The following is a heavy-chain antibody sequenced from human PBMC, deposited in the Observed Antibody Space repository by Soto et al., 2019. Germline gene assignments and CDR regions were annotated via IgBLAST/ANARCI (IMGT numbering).Heavy chain of an antibody. J-gene: IGHJ4*02. CDR2: ISYDGSNK. V-gene: IGHV3-30-3*01. D-gene: IGHD3-22*01. CDR1: GFTFSSYA. CDR3: ARDKLAGIDYYDSSGYYGY. Sequence: GGSLRLSCAASGFTFSSYAMHWVRQAPGKGLEWVAVISYDGSNKYYADSVKGRFTISRDNSKNTLYLQMNSLRAEDTAVYYCARDKLAGIDYYDSSGYYGYWGQGTLVTVSS.